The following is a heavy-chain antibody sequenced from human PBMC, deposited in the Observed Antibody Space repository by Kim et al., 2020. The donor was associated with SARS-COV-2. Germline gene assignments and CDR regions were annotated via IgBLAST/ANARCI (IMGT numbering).Heavy chain of an antibody. V-gene: IGHV3-21*01. Sequence: GGSLRLSCAASGFTFSSYSMNWVRQAPGKGLEWVSSISSSSSYIYYADSVKGRFTISRDNAKNSLYLQMNSLRAEDTAVYYCARDRRQYSSSFMNYYYGMDVWGQGTTVTVSS. CDR3: ARDRRQYSSSFMNYYYGMDV. CDR1: GFTFSSYS. J-gene: IGHJ6*02. D-gene: IGHD6-6*01. CDR2: ISSSSSYI.